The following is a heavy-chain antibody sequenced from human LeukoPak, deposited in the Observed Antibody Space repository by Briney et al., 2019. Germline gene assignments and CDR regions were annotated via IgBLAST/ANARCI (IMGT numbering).Heavy chain of an antibody. D-gene: IGHD3-22*01. V-gene: IGHV4-59*01. Sequence: SETLSLTCTVSGGSTSAYYWTWIRQPPGKGLEWIAYINYSGSTKCNPSLQSRVAMSIDTSKNQFSLRLSSVTAADTAVYYCARRYYYDISGYYYYYMDVWGKGTTVTVSS. CDR1: GGSTSAYY. J-gene: IGHJ6*03. CDR2: INYSGST. CDR3: ARRYYYDISGYYYYYMDV.